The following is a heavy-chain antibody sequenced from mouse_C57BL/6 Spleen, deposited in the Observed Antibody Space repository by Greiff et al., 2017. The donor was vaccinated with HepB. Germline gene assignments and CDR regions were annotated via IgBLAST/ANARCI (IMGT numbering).Heavy chain of an antibody. CDR3: TRGHYYGSSPFAY. CDR2: IDPETGGT. CDR1: GYTFTDYE. J-gene: IGHJ3*01. V-gene: IGHV1-15*01. D-gene: IGHD1-1*01. Sequence: VKLQESGAELVRPGASVTLSCKASGYTFTDYEMHWVKQTPVHGLEWIGAIDPETGGTAYNQKFKGKAILTADKSSSTAYMELRSLTSEDSAVYYCTRGHYYGSSPFAYWGQGTLVTVSA.